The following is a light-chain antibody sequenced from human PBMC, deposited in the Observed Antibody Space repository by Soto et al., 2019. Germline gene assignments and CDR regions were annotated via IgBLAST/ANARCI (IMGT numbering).Light chain of an antibody. CDR1: RSISNW. CDR3: QPYSSHWT. Sequence: DIQMTQSPSTLSASVGDSVTITCRASRSISNWLAWYQQKPGKAPKLLIYDASSLQIEVPSRFSGSGSGTEFTLTISSLHPDDFATYYCQPYSSHWTFGQGSTV. J-gene: IGKJ1*01. V-gene: IGKV1-5*01. CDR2: DAS.